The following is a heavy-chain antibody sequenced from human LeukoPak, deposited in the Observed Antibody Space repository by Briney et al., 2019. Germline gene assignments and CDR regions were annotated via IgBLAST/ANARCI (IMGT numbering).Heavy chain of an antibody. V-gene: IGHV1-18*01. Sequence: ASVKVSCKASGYSFAGYGISWVRQAPGQGLEWIGWISTYSGNTNYAHNLQGRITVTTETSTSTAYMELRSLSSDDTAVYYCARVGAAPGHFDYWGQGTQLTVS. CDR3: ARVGAAPGHFDY. D-gene: IGHD6-13*01. J-gene: IGHJ4*02. CDR1: GYSFAGYG. CDR2: ISTYSGNT.